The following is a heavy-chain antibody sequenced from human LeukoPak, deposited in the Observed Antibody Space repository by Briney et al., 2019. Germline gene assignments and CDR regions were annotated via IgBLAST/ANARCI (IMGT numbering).Heavy chain of an antibody. D-gene: IGHD4-17*01. CDR2: IYTSGST. J-gene: IGHJ5*02. CDR3: ARDKDYGDYVVWFDP. Sequence: SETLSLTCTVSGGSISSYYWSWIRQPAGKGLGWIGRIYTSGSTNYNPSLKSRVTMSVDTSKNQFPLKLSSVTAADTAVYYCARDKDYGDYVVWFDPWGQGTLVTVSS. V-gene: IGHV4-4*07. CDR1: GGSISSYY.